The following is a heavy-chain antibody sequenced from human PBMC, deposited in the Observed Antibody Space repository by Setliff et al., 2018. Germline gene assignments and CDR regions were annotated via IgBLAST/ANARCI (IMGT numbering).Heavy chain of an antibody. CDR2: ISPYSGNT. CDR3: ARLVRYCTRTSCQRTPGAEY. V-gene: IGHV1-18*01. D-gene: IGHD2-2*01. Sequence: GASVKVSCKASGDTFNTYTLSWVRQAPGQGLEWVGWISPYSGNTYSAQRFQGRVTLTTDTSTSTAYMDVRSLTSDDTAVYYCARLVRYCTRTSCQRTPGAEYWGQGTLVTVSS. CDR1: GDTFNTYT. J-gene: IGHJ4*02.